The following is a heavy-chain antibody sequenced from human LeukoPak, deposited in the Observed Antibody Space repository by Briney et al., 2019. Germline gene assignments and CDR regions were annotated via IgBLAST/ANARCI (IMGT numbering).Heavy chain of an antibody. J-gene: IGHJ4*02. D-gene: IGHD4-17*01. CDR1: GGTFSSYA. CDR2: ISAYNGNT. V-gene: IGHV1-18*01. Sequence: ASVKVSCKASGGTFSSYAISWVRQAPGQGLEWMGWISAYNGNTNYAQKLQGRVTMTTDTSTSTAYMELRSLRSDDTAVYYCAREYSDYGDYPYYFDYWGQGTLVTVSS. CDR3: AREYSDYGDYPYYFDY.